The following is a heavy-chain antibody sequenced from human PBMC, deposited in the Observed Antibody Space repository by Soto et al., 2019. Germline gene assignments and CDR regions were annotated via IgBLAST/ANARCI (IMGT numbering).Heavy chain of an antibody. V-gene: IGHV4-4*07. J-gene: IGHJ4*02. CDR1: GGSNSSFY. CDR2: IYISGST. D-gene: IGHD3-22*01. Sequence: SETLSLTCTVSGGSNSSFYWSWIRQPAGKELEWIGRIYISGSTNYNPSLKSRVTMSMDTSKNQLSLKLTSVTAADTAVYYCVRATYFSDSSGYTRCFDYWGQGTLVTVSS. CDR3: VRATYFSDSSGYTRCFDY.